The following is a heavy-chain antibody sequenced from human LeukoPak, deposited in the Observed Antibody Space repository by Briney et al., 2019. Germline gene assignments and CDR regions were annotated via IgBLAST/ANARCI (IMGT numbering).Heavy chain of an antibody. CDR3: ASREGVRVGYFDY. J-gene: IGHJ4*02. Sequence: SQTLSLTCTVSGGSISSGVYYWSWIRQHPGKGLEWIGYIYYSGSTYYNPSLKSRATISVDTSKNQFSLKLSSVTAADTAVYYCASREGVRVGYFDYWGQGTLVTVSS. CDR1: GGSISSGVYY. V-gene: IGHV4-31*03. CDR2: IYYSGST. D-gene: IGHD3-10*01.